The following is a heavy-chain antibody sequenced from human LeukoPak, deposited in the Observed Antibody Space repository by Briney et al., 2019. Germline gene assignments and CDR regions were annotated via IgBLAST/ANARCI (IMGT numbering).Heavy chain of an antibody. Sequence: RGRSLRLSCAASGFPFDLYAMHWVRQAPGKGLEGVTDISWNSGSIGYADSVKGRFTISRDNAKNSLYLQMNSLRAEDTALYYCAREVVPAARANWFDPWGQGTLVTVSS. J-gene: IGHJ5*02. V-gene: IGHV3-9*01. D-gene: IGHD2-2*01. CDR1: GFPFDLYA. CDR3: AREVVPAARANWFDP. CDR2: ISWNSGSI.